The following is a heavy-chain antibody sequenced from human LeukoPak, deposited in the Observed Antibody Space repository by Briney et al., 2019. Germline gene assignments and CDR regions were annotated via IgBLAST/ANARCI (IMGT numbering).Heavy chain of an antibody. CDR3: ARAGLNLWSGYEDY. CDR1: GGSISSYY. J-gene: IGHJ4*02. V-gene: IGHV4-59*01. Sequence: PSETLSLTCTVSGGSISSYYWGWIRQPPGKGLEWIGYIYYSGSTNYNPSLKSRVTISVDTSKNQFSLKLSSVTAADTAVYYCARAGLNLWSGYEDYWGQGTLVTVSS. CDR2: IYYSGST. D-gene: IGHD3-3*01.